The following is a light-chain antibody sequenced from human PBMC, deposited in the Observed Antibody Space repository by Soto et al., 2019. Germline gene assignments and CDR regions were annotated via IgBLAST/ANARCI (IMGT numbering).Light chain of an antibody. Sequence: EIVLTQSPGTLSLSPGERATLSCRASQSVNSRYLAWYQQKPGQAPRLLIYGTSNRATAIPDRFSGSGSGTDFTLTISRLESEDFAVYYCQQYGRSLWTFGQGTKLDIK. CDR3: QQYGRSLWT. CDR2: GTS. J-gene: IGKJ1*01. V-gene: IGKV3-20*01. CDR1: QSVNSRY.